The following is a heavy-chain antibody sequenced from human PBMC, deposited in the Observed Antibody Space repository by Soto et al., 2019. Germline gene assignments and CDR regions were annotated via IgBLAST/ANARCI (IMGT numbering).Heavy chain of an antibody. D-gene: IGHD2-15*01. CDR1: GGSVSSASCF. V-gene: IGHV4-61*03. CDR3: ARVTIADDAFDI. J-gene: IGHJ3*02. Sequence: QVQLQESGPGLVKPSETLSLTCTVSGGSVSSASCFWSWIRQPPGKGLEWIGYIYYSGTTNYNPSLKSRVIISVDTSKNRFSLKLTSVTAADTAVYYCARVTIADDAFDIWGQGTMVTVSS. CDR2: IYYSGTT.